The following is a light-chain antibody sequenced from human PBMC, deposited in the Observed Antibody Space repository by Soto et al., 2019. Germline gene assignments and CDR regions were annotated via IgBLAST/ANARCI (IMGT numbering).Light chain of an antibody. V-gene: IGLV2-14*03. CDR3: SSYTTRNTEV. J-gene: IGLJ1*01. CDR1: SSDVGAFNY. Sequence: SLLTKPASVSGSPGEWISISCLGTSSDVGAFNYVSWYQHHPGKAPQLIIYDVTSRPSGVSNRFSASKSGNTVSLTISGLQAEDEADYYCSSYTTRNTEVFGTGTKVTVL. CDR2: DVT.